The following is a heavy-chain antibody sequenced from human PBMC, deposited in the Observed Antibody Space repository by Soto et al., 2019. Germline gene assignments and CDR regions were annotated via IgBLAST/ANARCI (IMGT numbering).Heavy chain of an antibody. V-gene: IGHV3-21*01. J-gene: IGHJ4*02. D-gene: IGHD6-19*01. CDR1: GFTFSSYS. CDR2: ISSSSSYI. CDR3: ARGIAVAGFFDY. Sequence: GGSLRLSCAASGFTFSSYSMNWVRQALGKGLEWVSSISSSSSYIYYADSVKGRFTISRDNAKNSLYLQMNSLRAEDTAVYYCARGIAVAGFFDYWGQGTLVTVSS.